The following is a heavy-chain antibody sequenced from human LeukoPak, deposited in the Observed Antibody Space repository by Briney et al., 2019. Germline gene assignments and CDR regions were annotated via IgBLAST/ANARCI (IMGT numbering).Heavy chain of an antibody. CDR2: ISPSSDSI. CDR1: GFMFSSYG. Sequence: PGGSLRLSCAASGFMFSSYGMNWVRQAPGRRLEWVSYISPSSDSIYYADSLKGRFTISRDNAEHSLYLQMNSLIDEDTAVYYCARAMRSGYDYWGQGTLVTVSS. CDR3: ARAMRSGYDY. V-gene: IGHV3-48*02. J-gene: IGHJ4*02. D-gene: IGHD5-12*01.